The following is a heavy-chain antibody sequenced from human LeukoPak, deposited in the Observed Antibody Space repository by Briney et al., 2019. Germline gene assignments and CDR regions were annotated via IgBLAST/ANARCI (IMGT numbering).Heavy chain of an antibody. J-gene: IGHJ5*02. V-gene: IGHV4-39*01. CDR3: ARHRTRLNWFDP. CDR1: GGSISSSSYY. CDR2: INYSGST. Sequence: SETLSLTCTVSGGSISSSSYYWGWIRQPPGKGLEGIVSINYSGSTYYNPSRKIRVTIFVYTSKNQSPMQLRSVTAADTAVYYCARHRTRLNWFDPWGQGTLVTVSS. D-gene: IGHD1-1*01.